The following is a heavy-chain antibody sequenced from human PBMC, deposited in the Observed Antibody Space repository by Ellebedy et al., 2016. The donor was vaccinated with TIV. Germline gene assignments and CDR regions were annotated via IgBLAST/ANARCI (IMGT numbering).Heavy chain of an antibody. D-gene: IGHD1-26*01. J-gene: IGHJ4*02. V-gene: IGHV3-30*18. CDR1: GFTFSSLY. CDR3: AKFQSGKD. Sequence: GESLKISCAASGFTFSSLYMHWVRQAPGKGLEWVAVISPDENKKYYADSVKGRFTISRDNSKNTLYLQMNILRAEDTAVYYCAKFQSGKDWGQGTLVTVSS. CDR2: ISPDENKK.